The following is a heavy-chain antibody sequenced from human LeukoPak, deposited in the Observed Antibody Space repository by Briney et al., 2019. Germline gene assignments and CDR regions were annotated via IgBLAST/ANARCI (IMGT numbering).Heavy chain of an antibody. J-gene: IGHJ6*03. Sequence: PSETLSLTCNVSGASINTFLWTWIRQSPGKGLEWVGYVYSSGSTNYNPSLKSRVTISVDTTKTQFSLKLSSVPAAHTAVYYCARLGHYGDSPKHSSNYMDVWGKGTTVTISS. CDR1: GASINTFL. V-gene: IGHV4-59*12. D-gene: IGHD4-17*01. CDR2: VYSSGST. CDR3: ARLGHYGDSPKHSSNYMDV.